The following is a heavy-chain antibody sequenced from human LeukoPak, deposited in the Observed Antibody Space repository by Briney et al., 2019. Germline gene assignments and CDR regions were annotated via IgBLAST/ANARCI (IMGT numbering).Heavy chain of an antibody. V-gene: IGHV1-69*13. D-gene: IGHD2-2*01. Sequence: SVKVSCKASGYTFTGYYMEWVRQAPGQGLEWMGGIIPIFGTANYAQKFQGRVTITADESTSTAYMELSSLRSEDTAVYYCARERKTSCSSTSCYVYFYYYTDVWGKGTTVTISS. CDR1: GYTFTGYY. CDR3: ARERKTSCSSTSCYVYFYYYTDV. J-gene: IGHJ6*03. CDR2: IIPIFGTA.